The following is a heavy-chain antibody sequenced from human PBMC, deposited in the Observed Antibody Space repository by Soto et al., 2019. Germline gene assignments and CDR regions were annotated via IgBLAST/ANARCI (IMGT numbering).Heavy chain of an antibody. CDR3: ARVVLRYFDWSIYYYYYMDV. J-gene: IGHJ6*03. CDR2: ISADNGNT. D-gene: IGHD3-9*01. Sequence: ASVKVSCKASGYTFTSYGISWVRQAPGQGLEWMGRISADNGNTNYAQKLQGRVTMTTDTSTSTAYLELRSLRSDDTAVYYCARVVLRYFDWSIYYYYYMDVWGKGTTVTVSS. V-gene: IGHV1-18*01. CDR1: GYTFTSYG.